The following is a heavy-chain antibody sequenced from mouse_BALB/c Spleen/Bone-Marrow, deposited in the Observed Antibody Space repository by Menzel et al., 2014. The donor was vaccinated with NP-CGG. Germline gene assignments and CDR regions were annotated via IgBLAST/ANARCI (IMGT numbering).Heavy chain of an antibody. J-gene: IGHJ3*01. V-gene: IGHV4-1*02. CDR3: SRLGYYGGFAY. Sequence: DVMLVESGGGLVQPGGSLKLSCAASGFDFSRYWMSWVRQAPGKGLEWIGEINPDSNTINYTPSLKDKFIISRDNAKNTLYLQMSKVRSEDTALYYCSRLGYYGGFAYWGQGTLVTVSA. CDR2: INPDSNTI. D-gene: IGHD2-3*01. CDR1: GFDFSRYW.